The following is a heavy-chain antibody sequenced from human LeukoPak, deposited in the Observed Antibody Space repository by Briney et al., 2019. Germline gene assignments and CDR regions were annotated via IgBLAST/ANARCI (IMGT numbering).Heavy chain of an antibody. CDR2: FDPEDGET. V-gene: IGHV1-24*01. CDR1: GYTLTELS. CDR3: ATFQYYYDSSGYSFDY. Sequence: VASVKVSCKVSGYTLTELSMHWVRQVPGKGLEWMGGFDPEDGETIYAQKFQGRVTMTEDTSTDTAYMELSSLRSEDTAVYYCATFQYYYDSSGYSFDYWGQGTLVTVSS. D-gene: IGHD3-22*01. J-gene: IGHJ4*02.